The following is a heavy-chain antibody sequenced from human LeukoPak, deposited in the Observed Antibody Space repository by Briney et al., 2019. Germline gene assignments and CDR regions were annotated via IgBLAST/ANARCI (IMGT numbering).Heavy chain of an antibody. J-gene: IGHJ5*02. D-gene: IGHD2-15*01. V-gene: IGHV4-4*07. Sequence: SETLSLTCTVSGGSFSSYFWSWVRQPAGKGLEWIGHIHPSGSTNYNPSLKSRVTMSVDTSKNQLSLKLSSVTAADTAVYYCARDARALPFDPWGKGILVTVSS. CDR2: IHPSGST. CDR3: ARDARALPFDP. CDR1: GGSFSSYF.